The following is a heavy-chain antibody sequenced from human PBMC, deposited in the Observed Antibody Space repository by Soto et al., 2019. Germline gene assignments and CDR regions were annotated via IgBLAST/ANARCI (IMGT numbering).Heavy chain of an antibody. D-gene: IGHD1-20*01. CDR3: ATSNWNFFDY. V-gene: IGHV3-33*03. CDR1: GFTFSSYG. CDR2: IWNDGSNK. Sequence: QVQLVESGGGVVQPGGSLRLSCTASGFTFSSYGMHWVRQAPGKGLEWVEVIWNDGSNKLYPDSVKGRFTISRDNSKSTLFLQMNSLRAEDTAVYYCATSNWNFFDYWGQGTLVTVSS. J-gene: IGHJ4*02.